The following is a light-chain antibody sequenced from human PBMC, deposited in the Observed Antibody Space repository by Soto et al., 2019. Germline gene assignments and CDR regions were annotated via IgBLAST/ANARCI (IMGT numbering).Light chain of an antibody. CDR3: QQRSVWPLT. Sequence: EIVLTQFPATLSLSPGERATLSCRASQSIDSYLAWYQQRPGQPPRLLGYDSSKRSTGIPERFSGSGSGADFSLTISSLEPEDVAVYFCQQRSVWPLTFGGGTRVEVQ. CDR2: DSS. CDR1: QSIDSY. V-gene: IGKV3-11*01. J-gene: IGKJ4*01.